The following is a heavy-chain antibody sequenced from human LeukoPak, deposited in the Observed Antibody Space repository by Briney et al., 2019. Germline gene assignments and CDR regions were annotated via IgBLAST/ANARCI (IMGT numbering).Heavy chain of an antibody. CDR1: GFTFSSYS. CDR3: SGSRSSYYYYGMDV. V-gene: IGHV3-21*01. D-gene: IGHD1-26*01. CDR2: ISSSSSYI. J-gene: IGHJ6*02. Sequence: KPGGSLRLSCAASGFTFSSYSMNWVRQAPGRGLEWVSSISSSSSYIYYADSVKGRFTISRDNAKNSLYLQMNSLRAEDTAVYYCSGSRSSYYYYGMDVWGQGTTVTVSS.